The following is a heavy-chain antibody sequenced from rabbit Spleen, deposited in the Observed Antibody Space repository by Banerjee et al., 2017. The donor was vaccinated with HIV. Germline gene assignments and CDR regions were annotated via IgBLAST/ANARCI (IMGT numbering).Heavy chain of an antibody. CDR3: ARSTYGYDDYADLYYAAMDL. Sequence: QEQLVESGGGLVQPGASLTLTCTASGFSFSGGYNMCWVRQAPGKGLEWISCIAGSSSGFTYSATRAKGRFTISKTSSTTVTLQMTSLTAADTATYFCARSTYGYDDYADLYYAAMDLWGQGTLVTVS. CDR2: IAGSSSGFT. CDR1: GFSFSGGYN. J-gene: IGHJ3*01. V-gene: IGHV1S45*01. D-gene: IGHD6-1*01.